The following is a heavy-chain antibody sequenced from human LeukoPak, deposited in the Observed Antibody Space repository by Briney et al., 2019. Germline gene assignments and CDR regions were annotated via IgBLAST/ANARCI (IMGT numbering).Heavy chain of an antibody. CDR2: INPNSGGA. J-gene: IGHJ4*02. CDR3: AVEIAAAGGIDY. V-gene: IGHV1-2*06. D-gene: IGHD6-13*01. Sequence: ASVKVSCKASGYTFTGYYMHWVRQAPGQGLEWMGRINPNSGGANYAQKFQGRVTMTRDTSISTAYMELSRLRSDDTAVYYCAVEIAAAGGIDYWGQGTLVTVSS. CDR1: GYTFTGYY.